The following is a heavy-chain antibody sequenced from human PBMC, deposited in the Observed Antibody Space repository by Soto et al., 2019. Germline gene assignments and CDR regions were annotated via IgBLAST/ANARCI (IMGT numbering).Heavy chain of an antibody. CDR1: GFTFSSYE. CDR2: ISSSCSTI. Sequence: GGSLRLSCAASGFTFSSYEMNWVRQAPGKGLEWVSYISSSCSTIYYADSVKGRFTISRDNAKNSLYLQMNSLRAEDTAVYYCARDPRGIAVAGTGGYYFDYWGQGTPVTVSS. D-gene: IGHD6-19*01. CDR3: ARDPRGIAVAGTGGYYFDY. J-gene: IGHJ4*02. V-gene: IGHV3-48*03.